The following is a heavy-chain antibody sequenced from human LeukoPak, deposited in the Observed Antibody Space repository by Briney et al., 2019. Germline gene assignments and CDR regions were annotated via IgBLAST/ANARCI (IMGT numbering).Heavy chain of an antibody. CDR2: IENDGTTK. Sequence: PGGSLRLPCPASGFTFRNLGMHWVRQAPGKGLEWVAFIENDGTTKYYADSVKGRFSISRDNSKNTLFLQMNSLRADDTSMYYCVSDLHGINWYVHWGQGTLVTVSS. CDR3: VSDLHGINWYVH. CDR1: GFTFRNLG. D-gene: IGHD3-3*02. V-gene: IGHV3-30*02. J-gene: IGHJ5*02.